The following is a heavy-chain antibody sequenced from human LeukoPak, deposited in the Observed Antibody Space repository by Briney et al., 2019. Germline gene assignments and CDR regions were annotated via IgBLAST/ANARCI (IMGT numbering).Heavy chain of an antibody. V-gene: IGHV1-18*01. J-gene: IGHJ2*01. CDR2: ISAYNGNT. CDR3: ARVWGAAAGILTGYFDL. CDR1: GYIFTTYG. D-gene: IGHD6-13*01. Sequence: GASVKVSCKASGYIFTTYGISWVRQAPGQGLEWMGWISAYNGNTNYAQRLQGRVTMTTDTSTGAAYMELRSLRSDDTAVYYCARVWGAAAGILTGYFDLWGRGTLVAVSS.